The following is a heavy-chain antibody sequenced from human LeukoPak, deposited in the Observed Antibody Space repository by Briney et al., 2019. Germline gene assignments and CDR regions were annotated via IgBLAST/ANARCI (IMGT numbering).Heavy chain of an antibody. CDR3: ARDRGRAARIFDY. J-gene: IGHJ4*02. CDR2: IYYSGST. V-gene: IGHV4-59*01. CDR1: GGSISSYY. Sequence: SETLSLTCTVSGGSISSYYWSWIRQPPGKGLEWIGYIYYSGSTNYNPSLKSRVTISVDTSKNQFSLKLSSVTAADTAVYYCARDRGRAARIFDYWGQGTLVTVSS. D-gene: IGHD6-6*01.